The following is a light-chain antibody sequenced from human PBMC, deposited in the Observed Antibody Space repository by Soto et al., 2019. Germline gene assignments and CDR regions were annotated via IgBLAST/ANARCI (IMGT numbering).Light chain of an antibody. V-gene: IGKV3-15*01. CDR3: QQYNNWPPPLT. CDR2: GAS. J-gene: IGKJ4*01. CDR1: QSVSSN. Sequence: EIVMTQSPATLSVSPGERATLSCRASQSVSSNLAWYQQKPGQAPRLLIYGASTRATGIPARFSDSGSGTEFTLTLSSLQSEDFAVYYCQQYNNWPPPLTFGGGTKVEIK.